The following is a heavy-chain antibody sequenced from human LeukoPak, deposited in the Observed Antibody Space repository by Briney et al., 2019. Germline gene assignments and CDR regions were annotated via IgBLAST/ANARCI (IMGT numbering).Heavy chain of an antibody. CDR1: GFTFSSYG. V-gene: IGHV3-48*03. J-gene: IGHJ4*02. CDR2: ISSSGSTI. Sequence: GGSLRLSCAASGFTFSSYGMNWVRQAPGKGLEWVSYISSSGSTIYYADSVKGRFTISRDNAKNSLYLQMNSLRAEDTAVYYCARANGYSGPLNDYWGQGTLVTVSS. CDR3: ARANGYSGPLNDY. D-gene: IGHD5-12*01.